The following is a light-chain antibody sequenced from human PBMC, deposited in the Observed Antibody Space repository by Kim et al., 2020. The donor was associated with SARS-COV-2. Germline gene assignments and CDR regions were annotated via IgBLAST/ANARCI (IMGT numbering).Light chain of an antibody. CDR2: TAS. Sequence: ASVGDRVTITCRASQGIRNDLAWYQQKPGRAPNRLIYTASTLQSGVPSRFSGSGSGTEFTLTISSLQPEDFATYYCLQHNSYPRTFGQGTKVDIK. CDR3: LQHNSYPRT. CDR1: QGIRND. V-gene: IGKV1-17*01. J-gene: IGKJ1*01.